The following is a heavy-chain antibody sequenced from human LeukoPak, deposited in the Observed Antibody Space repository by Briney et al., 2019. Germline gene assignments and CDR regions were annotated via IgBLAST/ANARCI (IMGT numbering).Heavy chain of an antibody. CDR1: GYTFTSYG. D-gene: IGHD3-3*01. V-gene: IGHV1-2*04. CDR2: INPNSGGT. Sequence: ASVKVSCKASGYTFTSYGISWVRQAPGQGLEWMGWINPNSGGTNYAQKFQGWVTMTRDTSISTAYMELSRLTSDGTAVYYCVRGGALYYDFWDWGQGTLVTVSS. J-gene: IGHJ4*02. CDR3: VRGGALYYDFWD.